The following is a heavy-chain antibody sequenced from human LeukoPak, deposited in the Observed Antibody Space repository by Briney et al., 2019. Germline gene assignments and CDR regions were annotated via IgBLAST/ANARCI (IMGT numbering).Heavy chain of an antibody. V-gene: IGHV4-59*01. J-gene: IGHJ3*02. CDR2: IYYSGST. D-gene: IGHD3-10*01. Sequence: SETLSLTCTVSGGSISSYYWSWIRQPPGKGLEWIGYIYYSGSTNYNPSLKSRVTISVDTSKNQFSLKLSSVTAADTAVHYCARDPALWFGEHDAFDIWGQGTMVTVSS. CDR1: GGSISSYY. CDR3: ARDPALWFGEHDAFDI.